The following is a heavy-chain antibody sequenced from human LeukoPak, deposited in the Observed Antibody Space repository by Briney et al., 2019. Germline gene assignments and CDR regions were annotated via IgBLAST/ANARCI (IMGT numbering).Heavy chain of an antibody. Sequence: GGSLRLSCAASGFIFSSYSMNWVRQAPGKGLEWVSSISSTGSDIHYADSVKGRFTISRDNAKNSLSLQMNSLRAEDTAVYYCATLKGSYYYDSSGWDYWGQGTLVTVSS. J-gene: IGHJ4*02. D-gene: IGHD3-22*01. CDR3: ATLKGSYYYDSSGWDY. V-gene: IGHV3-21*01. CDR1: GFIFSSYS. CDR2: ISSTGSDI.